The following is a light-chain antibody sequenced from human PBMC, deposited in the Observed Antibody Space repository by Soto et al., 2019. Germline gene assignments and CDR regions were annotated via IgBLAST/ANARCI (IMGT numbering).Light chain of an antibody. CDR1: LSVSSY. J-gene: IGKJ4*01. CDR2: DAS. V-gene: IGKV3-11*01. CDR3: QRRRDLTST. Sequence: EIVLTQSPATLSLSPGERATLSCRASLSVSSYLAWYQQKPGQAPRLLIYDASNRAIGIPARFSGSGSGTDFTLTISNLQPDAVAVYYCQRRRDLTSTLGGGTKVQTK.